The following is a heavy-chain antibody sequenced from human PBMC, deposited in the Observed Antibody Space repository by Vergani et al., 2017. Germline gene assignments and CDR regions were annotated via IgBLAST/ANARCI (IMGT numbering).Heavy chain of an antibody. CDR2: INPNSGGT. Sequence: QVQLVQSGAEVKKPGASVKVSCKASGYTFTGYYMHWVRQAPGQGLGRTGWINPNSGGTNYAQKFQGRVTMTRDTSISTADMELSRLRSDDTAVYYCARDGLGDDDSSGYQTFYYYYGMDVWGQGTTVTVSS. D-gene: IGHD3-22*01. CDR3: ARDGLGDDDSSGYQTFYYYYGMDV. J-gene: IGHJ6*02. CDR1: GYTFTGYY. V-gene: IGHV1-2*02.